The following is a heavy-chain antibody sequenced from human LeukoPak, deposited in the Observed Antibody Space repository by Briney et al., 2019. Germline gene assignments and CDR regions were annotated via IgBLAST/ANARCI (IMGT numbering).Heavy chain of an antibody. D-gene: IGHD2-15*01. CDR3: ARYGSGSSCYYY. CDR2: IKQDGSEK. Sequence: GGSLRLSCAASGFTFSSYWMRWVRQAPGKGLEWVANIKQDGSEKYYVDSVKGRFTISRDNAKNSLYLQMNSLTAEDTAVYYCARYGSGSSCYYYWGQGTLVTVSS. V-gene: IGHV3-7*04. J-gene: IGHJ4*02. CDR1: GFTFSSYW.